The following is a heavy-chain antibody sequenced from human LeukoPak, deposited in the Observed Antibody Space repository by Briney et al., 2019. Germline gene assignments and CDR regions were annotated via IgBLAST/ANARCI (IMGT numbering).Heavy chain of an antibody. D-gene: IGHD6-19*01. Sequence: GGSLRLSCAASGFTFSSYGMHWVRQAPGKGLEWGAFIRDDGSNTYYAESVKGRFTISRDNSKNTLYLQMNSLRAEDTAVYYCGRVAVAGTGSVQHWGQGTLVTVSS. V-gene: IGHV3-30*02. CDR1: GFTFSSYG. J-gene: IGHJ1*01. CDR3: GRVAVAGTGSVQH. CDR2: IRDDGSNT.